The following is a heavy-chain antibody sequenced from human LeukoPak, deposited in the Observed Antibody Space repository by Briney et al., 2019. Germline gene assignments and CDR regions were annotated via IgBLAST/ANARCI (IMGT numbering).Heavy chain of an antibody. J-gene: IGHJ4*02. CDR1: GGSFSGHY. V-gene: IGHV4-34*01. CDR3: ARRFCSGGSCFSEDS. D-gene: IGHD2-15*01. CDR2: INYSGIT. Sequence: SETLSLTCAVYGGSFSGHYWSWIRQPPGKGLEWIGEINYSGITNYNPSLKGRLTLSVDTSKNQFSLRLSSVTAADTAVYYCARRFCSGGSCFSEDSWGQGTLVTVSS.